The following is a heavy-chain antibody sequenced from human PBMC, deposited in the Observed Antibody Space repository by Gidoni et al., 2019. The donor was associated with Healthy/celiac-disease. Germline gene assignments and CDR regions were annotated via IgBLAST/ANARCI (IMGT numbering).Heavy chain of an antibody. J-gene: IGHJ2*01. CDR3: ARRQWYFDL. CDR1: GFTLSSYW. Sequence: EVQLVESGGGLVQPGGSLRLSCAASGFTLSSYWMSWVRQAPGKGLEWVANIKQDGSEKYYVDTVKGRFTISRDNAKNSLYLQMNSLRAEDTAVYYCARRQWYFDLWGRGTLVTVSS. CDR2: IKQDGSEK. V-gene: IGHV3-7*03.